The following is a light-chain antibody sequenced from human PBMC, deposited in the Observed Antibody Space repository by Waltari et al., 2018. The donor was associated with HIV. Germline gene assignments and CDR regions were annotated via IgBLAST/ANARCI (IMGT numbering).Light chain of an antibody. J-gene: IGKJ1*01. Sequence: AIRMTQSPTPFSASTGDRVTITCRASQGISSYLAWYQQKPVKAPKLLIYGASTLQSGVPSRCSGSGSGTDFTLTINCLQSEDFATDDCQQYYTYPPTFGQGTKVEIK. V-gene: IGKV1-8*01. CDR1: QGISSY. CDR2: GAS. CDR3: QQYYTYPPT.